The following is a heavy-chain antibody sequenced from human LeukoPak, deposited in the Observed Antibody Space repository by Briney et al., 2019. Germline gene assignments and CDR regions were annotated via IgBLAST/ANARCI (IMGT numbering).Heavy chain of an antibody. CDR2: IIPIFAIV. J-gene: IGHJ4*02. CDR3: ARADSSGYSLDENFDY. Sequence: SVKVSRKASGGTLSSYALNWVRQAPGQGLEWIGRIIPIFAIVNYAQNFQGRVTITADKSTNTAYMELSSLRFEDTAFYYCARADSSGYSLDENFDYWGQGTLVTVSS. CDR1: GGTLSSYA. D-gene: IGHD3-22*01. V-gene: IGHV1-69*04.